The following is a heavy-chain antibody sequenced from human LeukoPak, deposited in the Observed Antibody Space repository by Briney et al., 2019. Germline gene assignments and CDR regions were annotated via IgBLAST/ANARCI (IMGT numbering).Heavy chain of an antibody. J-gene: IGHJ1*01. CDR2: IYHSGST. CDR3: ATADGSYYDILTGSLGAEYFQH. CDR1: GGSFSGYY. V-gene: IGHV4-34*01. Sequence: SETLSLTCAVYGGSFSGYYWSWIRQPPGKGLEWIGSIYHSGSTYYNPSLKSRVTISVDTSKNQFSLKLSSVTAADTAVYYCATADGSYYDILTGSLGAEYFQHWGQGTLVTVSS. D-gene: IGHD3-9*01.